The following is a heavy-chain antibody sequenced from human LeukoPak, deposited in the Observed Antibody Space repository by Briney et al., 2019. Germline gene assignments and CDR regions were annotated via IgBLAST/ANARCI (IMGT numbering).Heavy chain of an antibody. CDR1: GGSISSSNW. D-gene: IGHD4-17*01. J-gene: IGHJ3*02. V-gene: IGHV4-4*02. Sequence: SETLSLTCTVSGGSISSSNWWTWVRQSPGKGLQWIGEIYHSGSTNYNSSLKSRVTKSVDTSKNQFSLKLTSVTAADTAVYYCARGYGDYLAFDIWGQGTMVTVSS. CDR2: IYHSGST. CDR3: ARGYGDYLAFDI.